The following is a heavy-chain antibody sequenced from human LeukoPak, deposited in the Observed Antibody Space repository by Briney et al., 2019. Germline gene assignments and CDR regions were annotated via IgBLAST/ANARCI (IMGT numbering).Heavy chain of an antibody. CDR1: GFTFSSYC. Sequence: GALGLSCAASGFTFSSYCMHWVRPAPGKGLGGVAVIWYDGSNKYYADSVKGRFTISRDNSKNTLYLQMNSLRAEDTAVYYCASAYISSWYADAFDYWGQGTLVTVSS. CDR3: ASAYISSWYADAFDY. J-gene: IGHJ4*02. D-gene: IGHD6-13*01. CDR2: IWYDGSNK. V-gene: IGHV3-33*01.